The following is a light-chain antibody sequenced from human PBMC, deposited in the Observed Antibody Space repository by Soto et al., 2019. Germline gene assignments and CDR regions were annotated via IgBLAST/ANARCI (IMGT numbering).Light chain of an antibody. CDR2: AAS. V-gene: IGKV1-39*01. CDR1: QSISSY. CDR3: QQLNSYPIT. J-gene: IGKJ5*01. Sequence: MQIKRSEYRRAGSVGGCGSFPCRASQSISSYLNWYQQKPGKAPKLLIYAASSFQSGDPSRFSGSGSATDLTLTISCLQPEDFAAYYCQQLNSYPITGGQGTRLEIK.